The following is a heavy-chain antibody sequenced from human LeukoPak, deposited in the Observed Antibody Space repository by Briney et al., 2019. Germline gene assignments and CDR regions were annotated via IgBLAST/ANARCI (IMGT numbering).Heavy chain of an antibody. J-gene: IGHJ4*02. D-gene: IGHD6-13*01. V-gene: IGHV4-30-4*08. Sequence: PSETLSLTCTVSGGSISSDDYYWSWIRQPPGEGLEWIGCIYYSGSTYYKSSLKSRVTISVDTSKNQFSLKLSSVTAADTAVYYCARHLFHAAADFDYWGQGTLVTVSS. CDR1: GGSISSDDYY. CDR2: IYYSGST. CDR3: ARHLFHAAADFDY.